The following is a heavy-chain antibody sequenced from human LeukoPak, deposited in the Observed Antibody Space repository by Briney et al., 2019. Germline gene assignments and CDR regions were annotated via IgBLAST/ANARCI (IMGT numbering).Heavy chain of an antibody. CDR2: IYTSGST. CDR3: ARDRXYCSSTSCYGXXWFDP. Sequence: PSETLSLTCTVSGGSISSYYWSWIRQPAGKGLEWIGRIYTSGSTNYNPSLKSRVTMSVDTSKNQFSLKLSSVTAADTAVYYCARDRXYCSSTSCYGXXWFDPWGQXTLVXXSS. J-gene: IGHJ5*02. V-gene: IGHV4-4*07. D-gene: IGHD2-2*01. CDR1: GGSISSYY.